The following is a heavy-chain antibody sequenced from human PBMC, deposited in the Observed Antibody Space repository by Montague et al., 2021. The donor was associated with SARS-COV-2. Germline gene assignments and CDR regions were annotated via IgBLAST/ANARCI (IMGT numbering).Heavy chain of an antibody. Sequence: SETLSLTCEVSGASISSNNWWIWVRQSPGKGLEWIGETYHSGSTNYNPSLRGRVTISVDKSKNQFSLKVNSMSAADTAVYYCARLGVVPSPRTFDPWGQGTLVTVSS. CDR2: TYHSGST. V-gene: IGHV4-4*02. CDR3: ARLGVVPSPRTFDP. J-gene: IGHJ5*02. D-gene: IGHD3-10*01. CDR1: GASISSNNW.